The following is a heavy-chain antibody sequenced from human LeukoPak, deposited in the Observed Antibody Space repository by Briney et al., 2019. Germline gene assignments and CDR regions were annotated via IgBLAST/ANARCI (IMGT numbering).Heavy chain of an antibody. CDR2: LNQDGSET. Sequence: GGSLGLSCAASGFSFSKYWMGWVRQAPGKGLEWVANLNQDGSETYYVDSVKGRFTISRDNAKNSLYLQMNSLRTEDTAVYYCGPNSLDYWGQGSLVTVSS. J-gene: IGHJ4*02. V-gene: IGHV3-7*02. CDR3: GPNSLDY. CDR1: GFSFSKYW. D-gene: IGHD5-18*01.